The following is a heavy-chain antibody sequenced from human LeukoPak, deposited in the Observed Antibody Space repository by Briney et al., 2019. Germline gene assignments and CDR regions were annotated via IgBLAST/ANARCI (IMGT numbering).Heavy chain of an antibody. CDR1: GFTFSSYW. Sequence: GGSLRLSCAASGFTFSSYWMHWVRQAPGKGLVWVSRINSDGSSTSYADSVKGRFTISRDNAKNTLYLQMNSLRAEDTAVYYCARVGYSYGFGDYWGQGTLVTVSS. V-gene: IGHV3-74*01. CDR3: ARVGYSYGFGDY. CDR2: INSDGSST. J-gene: IGHJ4*02. D-gene: IGHD5-18*01.